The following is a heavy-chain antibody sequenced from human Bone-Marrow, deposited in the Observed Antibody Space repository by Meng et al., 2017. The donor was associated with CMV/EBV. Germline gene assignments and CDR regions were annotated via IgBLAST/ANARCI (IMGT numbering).Heavy chain of an antibody. CDR3: ARDEFQLTDAFDV. V-gene: IGHV4-39*07. CDR1: GGSISNNISY. CDR2: IYYSGVT. D-gene: IGHD3-10*01. J-gene: IGHJ3*01. Sequence: SETLSLTCSVSGGSISNNISYWAWIRQPPGKGLEWIGAIYYSGVTYYNPSLKSRVTISLDTSKNQFSLRLSSVAAADTAVYFCARDEFQLTDAFDVWGQGTMVTVSS.